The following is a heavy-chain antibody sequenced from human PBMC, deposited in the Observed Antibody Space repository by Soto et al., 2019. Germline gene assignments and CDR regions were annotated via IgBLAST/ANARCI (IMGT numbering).Heavy chain of an antibody. V-gene: IGHV3-23*01. D-gene: IGHD3-22*01. Sequence: PGGSLRLSCAASGFTFSNYVMSWVRQAPGKGLEWVSSISGSGDHTYDAVSVRGRFTISRDNSKNTLYLQMNSLRAEDTAVYYCARAIYYYDSSGYIYWGQGTLVTVSS. CDR2: ISGSGDHT. CDR3: ARAIYYYDSSGYIY. CDR1: GFTFSNYV. J-gene: IGHJ4*02.